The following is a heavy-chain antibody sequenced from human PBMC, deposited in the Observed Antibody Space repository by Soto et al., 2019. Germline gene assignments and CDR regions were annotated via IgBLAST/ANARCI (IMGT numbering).Heavy chain of an antibody. J-gene: IGHJ4*02. Sequence: PSETLSLTCTVSGGSISSGDYYWSWIRQPPGKGLEWFGYIYYSGSTYYNPSLKSRVTISVDTSKNQFSLKLSSVTAADTAVYYCARVIGGNSGGLFGYWGQGTLVTVSS. D-gene: IGHD2-21*02. CDR2: IYYSGST. CDR1: GGSISSGDYY. CDR3: ARVIGGNSGGLFGY. V-gene: IGHV4-30-4*01.